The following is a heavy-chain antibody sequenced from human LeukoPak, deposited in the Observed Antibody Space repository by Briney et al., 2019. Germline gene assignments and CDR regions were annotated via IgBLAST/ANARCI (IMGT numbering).Heavy chain of an antibody. CDR2: ISGSGGRT. D-gene: IGHD3-3*01. CDR3: ARDYDRYYMDV. V-gene: IGHV3-23*01. J-gene: IGHJ6*03. Sequence: SGGSLRLSCAASGFTFSSYEMSWVRQAPGKGLEWVSAISGSGGRTYYADSVKGRFTISRDNSKNTLYLQMNSLRAEDTAVYYCARDYDRYYMDVWGKGTTVTVSS. CDR1: GFTFSSYE.